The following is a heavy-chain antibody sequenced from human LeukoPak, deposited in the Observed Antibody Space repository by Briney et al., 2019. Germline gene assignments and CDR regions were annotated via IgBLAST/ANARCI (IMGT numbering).Heavy chain of an antibody. CDR3: ARLTADAFDI. D-gene: IGHD5-18*01. V-gene: IGHV4-34*01. Sequence: SETLSLTCAVYGGSFSGYYWSWIRQPPGKGLEWIGEINHSGSTNNNPSLKSRVTISVDTSKNQFSLKLGSVTAADTAVYYCARLTADAFDIWGQGTMVTVSS. CDR2: INHSGST. J-gene: IGHJ3*02. CDR1: GGSFSGYY.